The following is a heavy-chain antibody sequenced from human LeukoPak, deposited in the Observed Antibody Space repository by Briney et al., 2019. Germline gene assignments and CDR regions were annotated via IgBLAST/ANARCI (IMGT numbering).Heavy chain of an antibody. V-gene: IGHV3-33*06. J-gene: IGHJ6*03. Sequence: GRSLRLSCAASGFTFSSYAMHWVRQAPGKGLEWVAVIWYDGSNKYYADSVKGRFTISRDNSKNTLYLQMNSLRAEDTAVYYCAKDAHCSGGSCYVRGYYYYMDVWGKGTTVTVSS. CDR2: IWYDGSNK. CDR1: GFTFSSYA. D-gene: IGHD2-15*01. CDR3: AKDAHCSGGSCYVRGYYYYMDV.